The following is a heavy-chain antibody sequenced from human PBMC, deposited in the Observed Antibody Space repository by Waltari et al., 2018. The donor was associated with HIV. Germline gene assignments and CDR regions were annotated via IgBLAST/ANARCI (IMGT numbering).Heavy chain of an antibody. CDR2: IYYSGST. V-gene: IGHV4-39*01. CDR3: ARHSRITMIGNWFDP. CDR1: GGSISSSSYY. Sequence: QLQLQESGPGLVKPSETLSLTCTVSGGSISSSSYYWGWIRQPPGKGLAGIGSIYYSGSTYYNPSLKSRVTISVDTSKNQFSLKLSSVTAADTAVYYCARHSRITMIGNWFDPWGQGTLVTVSS. J-gene: IGHJ5*02. D-gene: IGHD3-22*01.